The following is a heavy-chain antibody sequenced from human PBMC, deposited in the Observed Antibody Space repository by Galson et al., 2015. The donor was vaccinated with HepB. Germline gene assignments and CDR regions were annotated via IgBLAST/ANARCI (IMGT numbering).Heavy chain of an antibody. CDR3: ARSENYDYSGYYGREIDY. J-gene: IGHJ4*02. CDR2: ILYDGSNK. Sequence: SLRLSCAASGFTFSSYAMLWVRQTPGKGLEWVAIILYDGSNKEYADSVKGRFTISRDNSKNTLYLQMNSLRAEDMAMYYCARSENYDYSGYYGREIDYWGQGTLVTVSS. V-gene: IGHV3-30*04. CDR1: GFTFSSYA. D-gene: IGHD3-22*01.